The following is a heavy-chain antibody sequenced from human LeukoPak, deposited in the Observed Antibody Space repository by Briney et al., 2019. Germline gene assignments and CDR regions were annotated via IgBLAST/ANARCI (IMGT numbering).Heavy chain of an antibody. CDR1: GGSFSGYY. CDR3: ARGQESYYYDSSGYYGY. J-gene: IGHJ4*02. V-gene: IGHV4-34*01. CDR2: INHSGST. D-gene: IGHD3-22*01. Sequence: SETLSLTRAVYGGSFSGYYWSWIRQPPGKGLEWIGEINHSGSTNYNPSLKSRVTISVDTSKNQFSLKLSSVTAADTAVYYCARGQESYYYDSSGYYGYWGQGTLVTVSS.